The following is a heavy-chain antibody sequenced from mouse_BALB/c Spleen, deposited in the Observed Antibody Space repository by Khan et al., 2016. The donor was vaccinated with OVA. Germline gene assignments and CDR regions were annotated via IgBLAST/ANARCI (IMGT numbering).Heavy chain of an antibody. Sequence: EVQLQESGPGLVKPSQSLPLTCTVTGYSITSDYAWNWIRQFPGNKLEWMGYISYSGNTSYNPSLKSRISITRDTSKNHFFLQLNSVTTEDTATYYCARSGYEAWFAYWGQGTLVTVSA. V-gene: IGHV3-2*02. CDR3: ARSGYEAWFAY. D-gene: IGHD2-14*01. J-gene: IGHJ3*01. CDR1: GYSITSDYA. CDR2: ISYSGNT.